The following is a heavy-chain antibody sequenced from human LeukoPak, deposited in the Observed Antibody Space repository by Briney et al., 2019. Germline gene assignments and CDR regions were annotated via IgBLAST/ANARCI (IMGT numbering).Heavy chain of an antibody. J-gene: IGHJ4*02. V-gene: IGHV5-51*01. CDR2: IYPGDSDT. CDR1: GYSFTSYW. Sequence: GESLKISCKGSGYSFTSYWIGWVRQMPGKGLEWMGIIYPGDSDTRYSPSFQGQVTISADKSISTAYLQWSSLKASDTAMYYCARGYYYDSSGLSTGDYWGQGTLVTVSS. D-gene: IGHD3-22*01. CDR3: ARGYYYDSSGLSTGDY.